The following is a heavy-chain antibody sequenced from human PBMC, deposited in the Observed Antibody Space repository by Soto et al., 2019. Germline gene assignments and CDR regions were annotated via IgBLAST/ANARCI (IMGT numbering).Heavy chain of an antibody. CDR1: GGSISSSSYY. J-gene: IGHJ4*02. Sequence: QLQLQESGPGLVKPSETLSLTCTVSGGSISSSSYYWGWIRQPPGKGLEWIGSIYYSGSTYYNPSLKSRVTISVDTSKNQFSLKLSSVTAADTAVYYCASRAAYGDYVQPLNDYWGQGTLVTVSS. CDR3: ASRAAYGDYVQPLNDY. CDR2: IYYSGST. V-gene: IGHV4-39*01. D-gene: IGHD4-17*01.